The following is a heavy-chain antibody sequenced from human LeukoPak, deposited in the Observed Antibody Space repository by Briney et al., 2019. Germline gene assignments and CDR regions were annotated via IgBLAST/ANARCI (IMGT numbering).Heavy chain of an antibody. CDR2: IYYSGST. V-gene: IGHV4-39*07. D-gene: IGHD4-23*01. CDR1: GGSISSSSYY. CDR3: ARVSVPFAYGGNSIDFDY. Sequence: SETLSLTCTVSGGSISSSSYYWGWIRQPPGKGLEWIGSIYYSGSTYYNPSLKSRVTISVDTSKNQFSLKLSSVTAADTAVYYCARVSVPFAYGGNSIDFDYWGQGTLVTVSS. J-gene: IGHJ4*02.